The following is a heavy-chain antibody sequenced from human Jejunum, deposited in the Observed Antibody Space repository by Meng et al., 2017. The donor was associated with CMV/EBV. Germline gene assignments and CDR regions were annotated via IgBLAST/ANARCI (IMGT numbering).Heavy chain of an antibody. CDR2: INPNSGGT. V-gene: IGHV1-2*06. CDR1: GYHFTGYY. D-gene: IGHD6-19*01. Sequence: HVELGQSGGEVKKPGASVQVSCKASGYHFTGYYMHWVRQAPGQGLEWMGRINPNSGGTNYAQKFQGRVTMTRDTSISTAYMELSRLRSDDTAVYYCAHQAVAGTRGWFDPWGQGTLVTVSS. CDR3: AHQAVAGTRGWFDP. J-gene: IGHJ5*02.